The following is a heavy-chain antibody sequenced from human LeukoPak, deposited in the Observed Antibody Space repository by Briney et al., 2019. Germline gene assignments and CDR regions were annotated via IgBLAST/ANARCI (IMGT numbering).Heavy chain of an antibody. D-gene: IGHD5-24*01. J-gene: IGHJ6*02. Sequence: GGSLRLSCAASGFTVSSNYMSWVRQAPGKGLEWVSVTYSGGSTYYADSVKGRFTISRDNSKNTLYLQMNSLRAEDTAVYYCARVGYNEYYGMDVWGQGSTVTVSS. CDR1: GFTVSSNY. CDR3: ARVGYNEYYGMDV. V-gene: IGHV3-53*01. CDR2: TYSGGST.